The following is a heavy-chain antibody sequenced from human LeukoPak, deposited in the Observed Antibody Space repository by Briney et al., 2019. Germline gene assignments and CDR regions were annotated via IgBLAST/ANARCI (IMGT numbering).Heavy chain of an antibody. CDR3: AKHGSGSYLSFDI. D-gene: IGHD3-10*01. J-gene: IGHJ3*02. Sequence: GGSLRLSCTASGFTSNNYAMSWVRQAPGKGLEWVSAISGSGGTTYYADSVKGRFTISRDISKNMLYLQMSRLRVEDTAVHYCAKHGSGSYLSFDIWGQGTMVTVSS. CDR1: GFTSNNYA. CDR2: ISGSGGTT. V-gene: IGHV3-23*01.